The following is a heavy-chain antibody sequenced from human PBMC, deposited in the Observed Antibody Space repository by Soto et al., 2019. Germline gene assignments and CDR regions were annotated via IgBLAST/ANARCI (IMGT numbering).Heavy chain of an antibody. Sequence: PGGSLRLSCAASGFTFSDYDMSWIRQAPGKGLEWVSYISSSSSYRNYADSVKGRFTISRDNAKNSLYLQMNSLRAEDTAVYFCARHTYSSSWYINWGQGTLVTVSS. V-gene: IGHV3-11*03. CDR3: ARHTYSSSWYIN. CDR2: ISSSSSYR. CDR1: GFTFSDYD. D-gene: IGHD6-13*01. J-gene: IGHJ4*02.